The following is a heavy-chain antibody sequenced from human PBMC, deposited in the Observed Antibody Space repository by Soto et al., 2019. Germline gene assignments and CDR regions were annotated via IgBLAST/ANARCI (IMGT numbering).Heavy chain of an antibody. CDR1: GFSLGSYG. V-gene: IGHV3-33*01. CDR3: AREIGYSSTWPAY. Sequence: QVQLVESGGGVVQPGRSLRLSCDGSGFSLGSYGMHWFRQAPRKGLEWVAVIGADGKNENYGDSVKGRFTVSRDNSRNTLYLQMTSLRVEDTAVYFCAREIGYSSTWPAYWGQGTLVTVSS. CDR2: IGADGKNE. J-gene: IGHJ4*02. D-gene: IGHD6-13*01.